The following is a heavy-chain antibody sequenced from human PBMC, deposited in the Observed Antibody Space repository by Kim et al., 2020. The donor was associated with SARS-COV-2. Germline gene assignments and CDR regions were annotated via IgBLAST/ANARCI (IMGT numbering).Heavy chain of an antibody. V-gene: IGHV4-30-2*01. J-gene: IGHJ4*02. Sequence: SETLSLTCAVSGGSISSGGYSWSWIRQPPGKGLEWIGYIYHSGSTYYNPSLKSRVTISVDRSKNQFSLKLSSVTAADTAVYYCARYGSGSYIFDYWGQGTLVTVSS. CDR3: ARYGSGSYIFDY. CDR2: IYHSGST. CDR1: GGSISSGGYS. D-gene: IGHD3-10*01.